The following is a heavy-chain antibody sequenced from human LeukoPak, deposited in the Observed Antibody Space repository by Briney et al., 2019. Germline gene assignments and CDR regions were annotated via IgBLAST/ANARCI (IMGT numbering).Heavy chain of an antibody. D-gene: IGHD3-9*01. J-gene: IGHJ6*02. V-gene: IGHV1-8*01. CDR3: ARVEPYFDWFIGGGDYYYGMDV. CDR1: GYTFTSYD. Sequence: GASVKVSCKASGYTFTSYDINWVRQATGQGLEWMGWMNPNSGNTGYAQKFQGRVTMTRNTSISTAYMELSSLRSEDTAVYYCARVEPYFDWFIGGGDYYYGMDVWGQGTTVTVSS. CDR2: MNPNSGNT.